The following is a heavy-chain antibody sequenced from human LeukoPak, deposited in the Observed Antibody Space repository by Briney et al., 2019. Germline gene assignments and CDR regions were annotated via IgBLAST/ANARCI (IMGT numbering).Heavy chain of an antibody. CDR2: IYYSGST. J-gene: IGHJ4*02. V-gene: IGHV4-39*07. CDR1: GGSISSNSYY. D-gene: IGHD2-15*01. Sequence: SETLSLTCTVSGGSISSNSYYWGWIRQPPGKGLEWIGSIYYSGSTYYNPSLKSRVTISVDTSKNQFSLKLSSVTAADTAVYYCARDRGYCSGGSCYSDYWGQGTLVTVSS. CDR3: ARDRGYCSGGSCYSDY.